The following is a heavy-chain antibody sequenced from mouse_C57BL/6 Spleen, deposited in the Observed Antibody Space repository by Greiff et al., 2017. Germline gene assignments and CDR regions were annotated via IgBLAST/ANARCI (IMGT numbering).Heavy chain of an antibody. D-gene: IGHD1-1*01. CDR1: GYTFTSYW. CDR3: TRWGTTVEYYFDY. Sequence: EVQVVESGTVLARPGASVKMSCKTSGYTFTSYWMHWVKQRPGQGLEWIGAIYPGNSDTSYNQKFKGKAKLTAVTSASTAYMELSSLTNEDSAVYYCTRWGTTVEYYFDYWGQGTTLTVSS. CDR2: IYPGNSDT. V-gene: IGHV1-5*01. J-gene: IGHJ2*01.